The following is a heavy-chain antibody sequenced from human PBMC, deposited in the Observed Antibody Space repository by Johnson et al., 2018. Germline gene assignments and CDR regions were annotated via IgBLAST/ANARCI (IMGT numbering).Heavy chain of an antibody. CDR2: ISYDGSNQ. D-gene: IGHD6-6*01. J-gene: IGHJ3*02. Sequence: QVQLVESGGGVVQPGRSLRLSCAASGFTFSSYAMHWVRQAPGKGLEWVAVISYDGSNQYYAVYVKGRFTISRDNSKNTLYLQMNSPRAEDTAVYYWASGAGPYSSSSRAFDIWGQGTMVTVSS. CDR3: ASGAGPYSSSSRAFDI. CDR1: GFTFSSYA. V-gene: IGHV3-30-3*01.